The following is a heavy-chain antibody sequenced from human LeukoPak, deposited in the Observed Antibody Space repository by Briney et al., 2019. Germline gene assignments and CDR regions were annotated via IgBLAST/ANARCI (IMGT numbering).Heavy chain of an antibody. V-gene: IGHV3-64D*08. CDR1: GFTFSSFS. CDR2: ISSNGNRA. J-gene: IGHJ4*02. CDR3: VEGSGTGWYGY. D-gene: IGHD6-19*01. Sequence: GGSLRLSCSASGFTFSSFSMHWVRQAPGKGLEYVSAISSNGNRAYYADSVKGRFTISRDNSENTLYLQMSSLRGEDTAMFYCVEGSGTGWYGYWDQATLVTVSS.